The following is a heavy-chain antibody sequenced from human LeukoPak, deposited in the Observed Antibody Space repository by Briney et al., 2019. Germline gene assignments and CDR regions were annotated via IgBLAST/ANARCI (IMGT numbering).Heavy chain of an antibody. D-gene: IGHD3-22*01. V-gene: IGHV4-39*07. CDR1: GDSINNNNYY. Sequence: SETLSLTCTVSGDSINNNNYYWGWIRQPPGKGLEWIGNIYYNGRTYYSPSLKSRVTISVDTSKNQFSLKLSSVTAADTAVYYCARGQRSPDSSGYYYKYYYYYGMDVWGQGTTVTVSS. CDR2: IYYNGRT. CDR3: ARGQRSPDSSGYYYKYYYYYGMDV. J-gene: IGHJ6*02.